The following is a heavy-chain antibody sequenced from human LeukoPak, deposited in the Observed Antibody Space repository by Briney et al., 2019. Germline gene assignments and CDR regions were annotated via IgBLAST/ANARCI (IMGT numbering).Heavy chain of an antibody. CDR1: GDSISHSY. J-gene: IGHJ3*02. CDR2: IYYTGTT. D-gene: IGHD1-14*01. V-gene: IGHV4-59*01. Sequence: PSETLSLTCTVSGDSISHSYWSWLRQPPGKGLEWIGYIYYTGTTNYNPSLKSRVTISLDTSKNQFTLKLSSVTAADTAVYYCARDNPVTRGIDSFDIWGQGTMVTVSS. CDR3: ARDNPVTRGIDSFDI.